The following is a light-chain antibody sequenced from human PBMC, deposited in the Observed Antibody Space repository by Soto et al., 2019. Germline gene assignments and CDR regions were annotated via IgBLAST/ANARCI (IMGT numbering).Light chain of an antibody. J-gene: IGLJ1*01. Sequence: QSVLTQPASVSGSPGQSITISCTGTSSDVGAYNYVSWYQQHPGKAPKLMIYDVSNRPSGVSTRFSGSKFENTASLTISGLRAEDEADYYCSSYTGSSTRYVFGTGTKVTVL. CDR2: DVS. CDR3: SSYTGSSTRYV. CDR1: SSDVGAYNY. V-gene: IGLV2-14*01.